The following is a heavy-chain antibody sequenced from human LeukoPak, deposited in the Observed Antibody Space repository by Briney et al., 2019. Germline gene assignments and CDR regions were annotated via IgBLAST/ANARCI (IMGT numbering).Heavy chain of an antibody. D-gene: IGHD3-22*01. J-gene: IGHJ3*02. CDR3: ARSLLPKIVVVIRDAFDI. Sequence: ASVKVSCKASGGTFSSYAISWVRQAPGQGLEWMGRIIPILGIANYAQKFQGRVTITADKSTSTAYMELSSLRSEDTAVYYCARSLLPKIVVVIRDAFDIWGQGTMVTVPS. CDR2: IIPILGIA. V-gene: IGHV1-69*04. CDR1: GGTFSSYA.